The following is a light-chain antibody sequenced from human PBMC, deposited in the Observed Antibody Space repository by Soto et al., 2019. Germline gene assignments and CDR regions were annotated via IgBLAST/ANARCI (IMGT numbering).Light chain of an antibody. CDR3: SSYTSSSTLV. Sequence: QSALAQPPSASGSPGQSVTISCTGSGSDIGAYNSVAWYQHNPGKAPKLMIYDVSNRPSGVSSRFSGSKSANTASLSISGLQADDEADYYCSSYTSSSTLVFGTGTKLTVL. V-gene: IGLV2-14*01. J-gene: IGLJ1*01. CDR1: GSDIGAYNS. CDR2: DVS.